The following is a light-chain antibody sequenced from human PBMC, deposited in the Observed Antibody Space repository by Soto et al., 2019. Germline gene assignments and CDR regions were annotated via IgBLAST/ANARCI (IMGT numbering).Light chain of an antibody. J-gene: IGLJ1*01. V-gene: IGLV2-11*01. CDR3: CSYAGSPYV. Sequence: QSVLTQPRSVSGSPGQSVAISCTGTSSDVGDYNYVSWYQQHPGKAPKVMIYDVSKRPSGVPDRFSGSKSGNTASLTISGLQAEDEADCYCCSYAGSPYVFGTGTKVTVL. CDR1: SSDVGDYNY. CDR2: DVS.